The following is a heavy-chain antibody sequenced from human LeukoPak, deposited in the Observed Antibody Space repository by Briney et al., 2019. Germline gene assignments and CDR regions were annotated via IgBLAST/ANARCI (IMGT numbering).Heavy chain of an antibody. J-gene: IGHJ3*02. CDR3: ARTHCSSTSCYSGYAFDI. V-gene: IGHV1-69*05. Sequence: SVKVSCKASGGTFSSYAISWVRQAPGQGLERMGGIIPIFGTANYAQKFQGRVTITTDESTSTAYMELSSLRSEDTAVYYCARTHCSSTSCYSGYAFDIWGQGTMVTVSS. CDR2: IIPIFGTA. CDR1: GGTFSSYA. D-gene: IGHD2-2*01.